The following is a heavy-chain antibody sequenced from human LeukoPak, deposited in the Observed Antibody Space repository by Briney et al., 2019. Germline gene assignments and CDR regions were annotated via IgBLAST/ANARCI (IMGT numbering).Heavy chain of an antibody. CDR2: IYTNEKT. CDR1: GGSISSGTYY. J-gene: IGHJ4*02. Sequence: SQTLSLTCTVSGGSISSGTYYWSWIRQPAGKGLEWIGRIYTNEKTNYNPSLKSRVTISLDTSKNQFSPKLSSVTAADTAVYFCARGRISSSWYSTWNYFDYWGQGTLVTVSS. D-gene: IGHD6-13*01. V-gene: IGHV4-61*02. CDR3: ARGRISSSWYSTWNYFDY.